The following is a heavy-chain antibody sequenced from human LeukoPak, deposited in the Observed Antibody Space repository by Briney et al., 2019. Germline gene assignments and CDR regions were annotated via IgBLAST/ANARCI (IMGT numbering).Heavy chain of an antibody. J-gene: IGHJ4*02. CDR1: GGSFSGYY. CDR3: ARIVPYNYGYVDN. D-gene: IGHD5-18*01. Sequence: PSETLSLTCAVYGGSFSGYYWSWIRQPPGKGLEWIGEINHSGSTNYNPSLKSRVTISVDTSKNQFPLKLSSVTAADTAAHYCARIVPYNYGYVDNWGQGTLVTVSS. V-gene: IGHV4-34*01. CDR2: INHSGST.